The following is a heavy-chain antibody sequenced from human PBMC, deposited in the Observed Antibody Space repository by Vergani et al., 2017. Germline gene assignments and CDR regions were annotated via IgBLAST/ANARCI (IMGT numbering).Heavy chain of an antibody. CDR3: ARLPYAYYFDY. Sequence: QVQLQESGPGLVKPSETLSLTCTVSGGSISSYYWSWIRQPPGKGLEWIGYIYYSGSTNYNPSLKSRVTISVDTSKNQFSLKLSSVTAADTAVYYCARLPYAYYFDYWGQGTLVTVSS. J-gene: IGHJ4*02. V-gene: IGHV4-59*01. CDR1: GGSISSYY. CDR2: IYYSGST.